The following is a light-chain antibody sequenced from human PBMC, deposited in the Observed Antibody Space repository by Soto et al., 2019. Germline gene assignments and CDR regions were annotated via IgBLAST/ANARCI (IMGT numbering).Light chain of an antibody. CDR2: KAS. J-gene: IGKJ1*01. CDR1: QSVGSW. V-gene: IGKV1-5*03. Sequence: QMTQSPSTLSASEGDRVTITCWASQSVGSWLAWHQQKPGRAPQVLVYKASNLKDGVQSRFSGCGAWAEFTLTISSLQPDDVSTYFCHQYSRYPWTFGQGTKVEIK. CDR3: HQYSRYPWT.